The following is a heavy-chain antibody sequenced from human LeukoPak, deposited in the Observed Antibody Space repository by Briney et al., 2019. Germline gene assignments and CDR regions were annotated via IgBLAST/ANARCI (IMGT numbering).Heavy chain of an antibody. CDR2: IYYSGST. D-gene: IGHD3-10*01. J-gene: IGHJ3*02. V-gene: IGHV4-59*01. CDR1: GGSISSYY. Sequence: PSETLSLTCTVSGGSISSYYWSWIRQPPGKGQEWIGYIYYSGSTNYNPSLKSRVTISVDTSKNQFSLKLSSVTAADTAVYYCARVRGGAFDIWGQGTMVTVSS. CDR3: ARVRGGAFDI.